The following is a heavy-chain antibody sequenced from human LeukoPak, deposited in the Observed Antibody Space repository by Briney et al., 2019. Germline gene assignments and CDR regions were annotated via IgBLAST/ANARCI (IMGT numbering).Heavy chain of an antibody. CDR1: GGTFSSYA. J-gene: IGHJ3*02. CDR2: IIPIFGTA. Sequence: GSSVKVSCKASGGTFSSYAISWVRQAPGQGLEWMGRIIPIFGTANYAQKFQGRVTITTDESTSTAYMELSSLRSEDTAVYYCARDRFSGSLIAFDIWGQGTMVTVSS. V-gene: IGHV1-69*05. CDR3: ARDRFSGSLIAFDI. D-gene: IGHD1-26*01.